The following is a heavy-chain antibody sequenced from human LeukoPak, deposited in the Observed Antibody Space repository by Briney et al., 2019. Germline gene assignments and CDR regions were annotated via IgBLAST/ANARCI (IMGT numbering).Heavy chain of an antibody. CDR2: IRYDGSNK. D-gene: IGHD3-22*01. Sequence: GGSLRLSCAASGFTFSSYSMNWVRQAPGKGLEWVAFIRYDGSNKYYADSVKGRFTISRDNSKNTLYLQMNSLRAEDTAVYYCAKGGSSYIDYWGQGTLVTVSS. J-gene: IGHJ4*02. CDR3: AKGGSSYIDY. CDR1: GFTFSSYS. V-gene: IGHV3-30*02.